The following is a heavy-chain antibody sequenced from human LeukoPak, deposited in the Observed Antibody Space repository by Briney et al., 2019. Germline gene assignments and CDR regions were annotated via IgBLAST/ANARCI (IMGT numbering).Heavy chain of an antibody. V-gene: IGHV1-8*03. CDR3: AKAAYYDILTGYYTY. Sequence: ASVKVSCKASGYTFTSYDINWVRQATGQGLEWMGWMNPNSGNTGYAQKFQGRVTITRNTSISTAYMELSSLRAEDTALYYCAKAAYYDILTGYYTYWGQGTLVTVSS. CDR2: MNPNSGNT. D-gene: IGHD3-9*01. J-gene: IGHJ4*02. CDR1: GYTFTSYD.